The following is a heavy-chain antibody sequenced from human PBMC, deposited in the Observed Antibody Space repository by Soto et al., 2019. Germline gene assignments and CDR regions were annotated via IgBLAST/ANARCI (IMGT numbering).Heavy chain of an antibody. Sequence: EVQLLDSGGGLVQPGGSLRLACAASGFTFSRYAMSWVRQAPGKGLEWVSAISGSGGSTYYADSVKGRFTISRDNYKNTLYLQMNSLRAEDTAVDYWAKFSTRVKLDYWGQGTLVTVSS. D-gene: IGHD2-2*01. CDR3: AKFSTRVKLDY. CDR2: ISGSGGST. V-gene: IGHV3-23*01. J-gene: IGHJ4*02. CDR1: GFTFSRYA.